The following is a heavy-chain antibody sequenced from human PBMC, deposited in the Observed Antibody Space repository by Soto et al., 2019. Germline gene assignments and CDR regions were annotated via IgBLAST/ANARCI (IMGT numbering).Heavy chain of an antibody. CDR1: GGTFSSYT. V-gene: IGHV1-69*04. CDR2: IIPILGIA. J-gene: IGHJ4*02. Sequence: ASVKVSCKASGGTFSSYTISWVRQAPGQGLEWMGRIIPILGIANYAQKFQGRVTITADKSTSTAYMELSSLRSEDTAVYYCARDWESRTDIVVVPAATDYWGQGTLVTVSS. D-gene: IGHD2-2*01. CDR3: ARDWESRTDIVVVPAATDY.